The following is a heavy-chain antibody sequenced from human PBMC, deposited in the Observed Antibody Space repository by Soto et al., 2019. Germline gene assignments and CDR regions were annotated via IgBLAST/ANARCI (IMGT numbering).Heavy chain of an antibody. Sequence: SETLSLTCTVSGGSISSSSYYWGWIRQPPGKGLEWIGSIYYSGSTYYNPSLKSRVTISVDTSKNQFSLKLSSVTAADTAVYYCARHIYCSGGSCQRDYYYYMDVWGKGTTVTVSS. J-gene: IGHJ6*03. D-gene: IGHD2-15*01. CDR1: GGSISSSSYY. CDR3: ARHIYCSGGSCQRDYYYYMDV. V-gene: IGHV4-39*01. CDR2: IYYSGST.